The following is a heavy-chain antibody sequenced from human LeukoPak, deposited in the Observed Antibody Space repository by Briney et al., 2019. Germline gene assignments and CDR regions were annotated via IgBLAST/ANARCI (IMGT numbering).Heavy chain of an antibody. CDR2: ISDDGTRK. V-gene: IGHV3-30*03. CDR1: GFTFSSYG. Sequence: GGSLRLSCAASGFTFSSYGIHWVRLTPGKGPEWVAVISDDGTRKYYADSVQGRFTISRDNSKNTLSLQMNSLRAEDMAVYYCAHSRYDFWSGYYTYFDYWGQGTLVTVSS. J-gene: IGHJ4*02. CDR3: AHSRYDFWSGYYTYFDY. D-gene: IGHD3-3*01.